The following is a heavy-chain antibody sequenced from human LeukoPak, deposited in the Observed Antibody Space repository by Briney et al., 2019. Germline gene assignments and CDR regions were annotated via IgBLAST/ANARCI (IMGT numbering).Heavy chain of an antibody. CDR1: EFTFSSYT. J-gene: IGHJ4*02. Sequence: GGSLRLSCAASEFTFSSYTMNWVRQAPGKGLEWVSSISSSSSYIYYADSVKGRFTISRDNAKNSLYLQMNSLRAEDTAVYYCARADWDTAMIDYWGQGTLVTVSS. D-gene: IGHD5-18*01. V-gene: IGHV3-21*01. CDR3: ARADWDTAMIDY. CDR2: ISSSSSYI.